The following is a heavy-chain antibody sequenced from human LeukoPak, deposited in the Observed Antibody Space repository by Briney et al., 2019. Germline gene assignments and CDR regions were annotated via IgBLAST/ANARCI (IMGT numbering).Heavy chain of an antibody. CDR2: IRYDGSNK. CDR3: TSGSRTDFDY. V-gene: IGHV3-30*02. D-gene: IGHD1-26*01. CDR1: GFTFSSYG. J-gene: IGHJ4*02. Sequence: PGGSLRLSCAASGFTFSSYGMHWVRQAPGKGLEWVAFIRYDGSNKYYADSVKGRFTISRDNSKNTLYLQMNSLRAEDTAVYYCTSGSRTDFDYWGQGTLVTVSS.